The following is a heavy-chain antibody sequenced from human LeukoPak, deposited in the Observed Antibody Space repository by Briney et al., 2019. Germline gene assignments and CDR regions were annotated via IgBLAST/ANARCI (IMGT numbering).Heavy chain of an antibody. D-gene: IGHD2-2*01. CDR3: VSFYETY. J-gene: IGHJ4*02. CDR1: GNYW. CDR2: INGDGSWT. V-gene: IGHV3-74*01. Sequence: GGSLRLSCAASGNYWMHWVRQAPGKGLVWVSHINGDGSWTTYADSVKGRFTISKDNAKNTVYLQMNNLRAEDTAVYYCVSFYETYWGRGTLVTV.